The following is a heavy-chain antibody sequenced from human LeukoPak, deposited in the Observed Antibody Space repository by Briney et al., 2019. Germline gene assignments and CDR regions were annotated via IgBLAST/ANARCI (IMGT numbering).Heavy chain of an antibody. D-gene: IGHD3-22*01. CDR2: IYYSGST. CDR1: GGSISSYY. Sequence: SETLSLTCTVSGGSISSYYWSWIRQPPGKGLEWIGSIYYSGSTYYNPSLKSRVTISVDTSKNQFSLKLSSVTAADTAVYYCAREVYDSSGYYSAGQYFQHWGQGTLVTVSS. V-gene: IGHV4-39*07. CDR3: AREVYDSSGYYSAGQYFQH. J-gene: IGHJ1*01.